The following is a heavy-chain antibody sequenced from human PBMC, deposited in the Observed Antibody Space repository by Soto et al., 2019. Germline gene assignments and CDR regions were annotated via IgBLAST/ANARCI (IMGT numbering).Heavy chain of an antibody. CDR1: GFTFGDYY. J-gene: IGHJ4*02. CDR3: AAYDGGTPYY. D-gene: IGHD2-15*01. CDR2: ISGGSTYT. V-gene: IGHV3-11*05. Sequence: QVQLVESGGGLVKPGGSLRLSCAASGFTFGDYYMSWTRQAPGKGLEWVSYISGGSTYTNYADSGKGRFTISRDNAQNSLYLQMNSLRAEDTGVDYCAAYDGGTPYYGGQGTLVTVSA.